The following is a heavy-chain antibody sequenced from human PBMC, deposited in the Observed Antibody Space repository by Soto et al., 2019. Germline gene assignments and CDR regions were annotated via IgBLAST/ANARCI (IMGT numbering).Heavy chain of an antibody. Sequence: SETLSLTCDVSGDTISTGGYTWAWIRQPPGKALEWIRHTYHSGNTNYNPSLKSRVTISVDTSKNQFSLKLSSVTAADTAVYYCARGGYSEEYYYYGMDVWGQGTTVTVS. V-gene: IGHV4-30-2*01. J-gene: IGHJ6*02. D-gene: IGHD5-12*01. CDR3: ARGGYSEEYYYYGMDV. CDR1: GDTISTGGYT. CDR2: TYHSGNT.